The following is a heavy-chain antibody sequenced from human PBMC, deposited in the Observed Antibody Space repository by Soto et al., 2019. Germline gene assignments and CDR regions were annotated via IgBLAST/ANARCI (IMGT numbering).Heavy chain of an antibody. Sequence: ETLFLTCAFSGFTFTSFAMRWVRQAPGKGLEYVSVIVSIGVGTYYADSGKGRFTTSRDNSKDTLYLQMSSLRPKDTAVYYYVNPRSTELNPNSWRQGILVTASS. CDR2: IVSIGVGT. CDR3: VNPRSTELNPNS. D-gene: IGHD1-26*01. CDR1: GFTFTSFA. J-gene: IGHJ4*02. V-gene: IGHV3-64D*06.